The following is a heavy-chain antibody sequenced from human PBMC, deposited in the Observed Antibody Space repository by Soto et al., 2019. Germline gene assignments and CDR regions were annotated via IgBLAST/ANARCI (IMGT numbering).Heavy chain of an antibody. CDR1: GFTFSSYW. CDR2: INPDGSTT. V-gene: IGHV3-74*01. J-gene: IGHJ4*02. D-gene: IGHD3-10*01. Sequence: EVQLVESGGGLVQPGGSLRLSCAASGFTFSSYWMHWVRQAPGKGLVWVSRINPDGSTTSYADSVKGRFTISRDSAKDTVYLQMNSLRAEDTAVYYCARVAIGSYYFEYWGQGTLVTVSS. CDR3: ARVAIGSYYFEY.